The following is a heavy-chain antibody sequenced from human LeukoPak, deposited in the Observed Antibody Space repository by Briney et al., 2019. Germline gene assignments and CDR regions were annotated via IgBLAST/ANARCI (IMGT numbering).Heavy chain of an antibody. Sequence: SETLSLTCAVSGYSISSGYYWGWIRQPPGKGLEWIGRIYHSGSTYYNPSLKSRVTISVDTSKNQFSLKLSSVTAADTAVYYCARLTKELRYFDWLCYFDYWGQGTLVTVSS. CDR2: IYHSGST. J-gene: IGHJ4*02. D-gene: IGHD3-9*01. V-gene: IGHV4-38-2*01. CDR3: ARLTKELRYFDWLCYFDY. CDR1: GYSISSGYY.